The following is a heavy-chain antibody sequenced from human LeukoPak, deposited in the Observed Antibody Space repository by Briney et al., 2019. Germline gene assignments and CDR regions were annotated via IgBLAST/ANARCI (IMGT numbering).Heavy chain of an antibody. CDR3: AREIPDDGSGSHHNWFDP. J-gene: IGHJ5*02. Sequence: ASVKVSCKASGYTFTSYDINWVRQATGQGLEWMGWMNPNSGNTGYAQKFQGRVTMTRNTSISTAYMELSSLRSEDTAVYYCAREIPDDGSGSHHNWFDPWGQGTLVTVSS. V-gene: IGHV1-8*01. CDR1: GYTFTSYD. D-gene: IGHD3-10*01. CDR2: MNPNSGNT.